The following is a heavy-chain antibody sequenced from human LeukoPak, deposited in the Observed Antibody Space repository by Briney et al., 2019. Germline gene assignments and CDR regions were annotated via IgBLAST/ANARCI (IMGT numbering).Heavy chain of an antibody. V-gene: IGHV4-59*11. CDR2: IYYSGST. J-gene: IGHJ4*02. CDR3: AREGGHYCSGGSCYPAPVN. CDR1: GGSISSHY. D-gene: IGHD2-15*01. Sequence: SETLSLTCTVSGGSISSHYWSWIRQPPGKGLEWIGYIYYSGSTNYNPSLKSRVTISVDTSKNQFSLKLSSVTAADTAVYYCAREGGHYCSGGSCYPAPVNWGQGTLVTASS.